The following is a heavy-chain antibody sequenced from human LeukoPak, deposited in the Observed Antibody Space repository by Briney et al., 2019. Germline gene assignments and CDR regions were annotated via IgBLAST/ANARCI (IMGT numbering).Heavy chain of an antibody. Sequence: GSLRLSCAASGFTLSAYEMNWVRQPPGKGVEWIGEINHSGSTNYNPSLKSRVTISVDTSKNQFSLKLSSVTAADTAVYYCASHTHGTTYTGEVDWFDPWGQGTLVTVSS. V-gene: IGHV4-34*08. CDR2: INHSGST. D-gene: IGHD3-16*01. J-gene: IGHJ5*02. CDR1: GFTLSAYE. CDR3: ASHTHGTTYTGEVDWFDP.